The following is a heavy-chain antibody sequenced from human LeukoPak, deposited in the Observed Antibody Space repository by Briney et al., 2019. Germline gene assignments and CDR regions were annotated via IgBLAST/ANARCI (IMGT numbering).Heavy chain of an antibody. CDR1: GFTVSSNY. CDR2: IYGGGST. Sequence: GGSLRLSCAASGFTVSSNYMSCVRQAPGKGLEWVSVIYGGGSTYYADSVKGRFTISRDNSKNTLYLQMNSLRAEDTAVYYCAKDLGEVAIVDAFDIWGQGTKVTVSS. CDR3: AKDLGEVAIVDAFDI. D-gene: IGHD3-10*01. V-gene: IGHV3-66*02. J-gene: IGHJ3*02.